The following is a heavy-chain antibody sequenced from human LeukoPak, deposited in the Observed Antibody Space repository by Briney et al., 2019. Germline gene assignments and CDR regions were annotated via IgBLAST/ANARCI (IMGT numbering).Heavy chain of an antibody. J-gene: IGHJ5*02. D-gene: IGHD2-15*01. CDR3: ARLSIGWFDP. Sequence: NPSETLSLTCTVSGGSISSYYWSWIRQPPGKGLEWIGYIYYSGSTNYNPSLKSRVTISVDTSKNQFSLKLSFVTAADTAVYYCARLSIGWFDPWGQGTLVTVSS. CDR2: IYYSGST. V-gene: IGHV4-59*08. CDR1: GGSISSYY.